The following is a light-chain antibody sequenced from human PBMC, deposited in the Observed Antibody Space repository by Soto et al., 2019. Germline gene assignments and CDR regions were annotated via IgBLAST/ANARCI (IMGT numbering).Light chain of an antibody. CDR2: RDG. Sequence: QSVLTQPPSASGTPGQSLTLPCAGSSSNIGSHYVYWYQHLPGTAPKLLIFRDGQRPSGVPDRFFGSKSGTSASLAISGLRSEDEAHYYCAVWDASLTGWVFGGGTKLTVL. CDR1: SSNIGSHY. CDR3: AVWDASLTGWV. V-gene: IGLV1-47*01. J-gene: IGLJ3*02.